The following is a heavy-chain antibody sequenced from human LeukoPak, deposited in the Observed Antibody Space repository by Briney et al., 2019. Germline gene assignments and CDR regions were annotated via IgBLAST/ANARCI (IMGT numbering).Heavy chain of an antibody. V-gene: IGHV1-2*07. CDR1: GYTFISHY. D-gene: IGHD3-3*01. CDR3: ARASFWESPINWFDP. CDR2: INPKNGGA. Sequence: ASVKVSCKTSGYTFISHYIHWVRQAPGQGLEWMGWINPKNGGANYAPRFQGRVTMTRDRSISTVYMEVTRLTSDDTAVYYCARASFWESPINWFDPWGQGTLVTVSS. J-gene: IGHJ5*02.